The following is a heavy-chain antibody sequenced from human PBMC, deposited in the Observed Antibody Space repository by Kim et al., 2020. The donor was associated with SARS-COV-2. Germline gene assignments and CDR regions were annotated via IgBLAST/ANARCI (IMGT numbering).Heavy chain of an antibody. CDR1: GFTFSSYG. Sequence: GGSLRLSCAASGFTFSSYGMHWVRQAPGKGLEWVAVIWYDGSNKYYADSVKGRFTISRDNSKNTLYLQMNSLRAEDTAVYYCARGGCSGGSCNNWFDPWGQGTLVTVSS. D-gene: IGHD2-15*01. CDR2: IWYDGSNK. J-gene: IGHJ5*02. V-gene: IGHV3-33*01. CDR3: ARGGCSGGSCNNWFDP.